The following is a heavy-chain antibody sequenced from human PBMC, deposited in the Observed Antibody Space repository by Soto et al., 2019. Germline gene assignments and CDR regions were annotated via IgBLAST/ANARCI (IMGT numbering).Heavy chain of an antibody. CDR2: VNANGGST. Sequence: VQLVQSGAEVKKPGASVRVSCKASGYTFISFYMHWVRQAPGQGLEWMGVVNANGGSTNYAQKMQGRVKMASDRSTSTVYMEGKSLRSEDTAVYYCARPITMGRGAPFGYWGQGTLVTVSS. D-gene: IGHD3-10*01. CDR3: ARPITMGRGAPFGY. V-gene: IGHV1-46*04. CDR1: GYTFISFY. J-gene: IGHJ4*02.